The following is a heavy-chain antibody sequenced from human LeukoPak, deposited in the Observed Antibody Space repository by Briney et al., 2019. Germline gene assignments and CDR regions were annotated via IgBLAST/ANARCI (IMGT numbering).Heavy chain of an antibody. Sequence: GASVEVSCKASGYTFTTYGISWVRQAPGQGLEWMGWISAYNGNTNYAQKFQDRVTMTTDTSTNTAYVELRSLRSDDTAMYYCARDFPPATVTTKRYFDYWGQGTLVTVSS. V-gene: IGHV1-18*01. J-gene: IGHJ4*02. CDR3: ARDFPPATVTTKRYFDY. CDR2: ISAYNGNT. D-gene: IGHD4-11*01. CDR1: GYTFTTYG.